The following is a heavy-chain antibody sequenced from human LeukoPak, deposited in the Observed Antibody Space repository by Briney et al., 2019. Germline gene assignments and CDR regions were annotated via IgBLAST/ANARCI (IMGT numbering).Heavy chain of an antibody. CDR2: IIPILGIA. CDR3: ARDKSPHGIAVAGADY. Sequence: ASVKVSCKASGDTFSSYAISWVRQAPGQGLEWMGRIIPILGIANYAQKFQGRVTITADKSTSTAYMELSSLRPEDAAVYYCARDKSPHGIAVAGADYWGQGTLDTVSS. J-gene: IGHJ4*02. D-gene: IGHD6-19*01. CDR1: GDTFSSYA. V-gene: IGHV1-69*04.